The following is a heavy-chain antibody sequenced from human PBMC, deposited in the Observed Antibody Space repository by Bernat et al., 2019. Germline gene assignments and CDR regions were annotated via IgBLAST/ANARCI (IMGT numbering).Heavy chain of an antibody. Sequence: QVQLQESGPGLVKPSQTLSLTCTVSGGSISSGGYYWSWIRQHPGKGLEWIGYIYYSGSTYYNPSLKSRVTISVDTSKNQFSLKLSSVTAADTAVYYCARDRPPTYYYGSGYGMEVWGQGTMVTVSS. D-gene: IGHD3-10*01. J-gene: IGHJ6*02. CDR1: GGSISSGGYY. CDR2: IYYSGST. CDR3: ARDRPPTYYYGSGYGMEV. V-gene: IGHV4-31*03.